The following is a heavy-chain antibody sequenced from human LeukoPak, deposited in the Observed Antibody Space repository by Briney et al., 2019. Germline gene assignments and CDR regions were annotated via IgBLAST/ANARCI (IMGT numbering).Heavy chain of an antibody. J-gene: IGHJ6*02. D-gene: IGHD4-11*01. CDR2: IYNSETT. CDR1: GDSISSYY. CDR3: ARVVYSHYWPEGMDV. V-gene: IGHV4-59*01. Sequence: ESGPGLVKPSETLSLTCTVSGDSISSYYWSWIRQPPGKGLEWIGYIYNSETTNYNPSLESRVTISEDTSKNQFSLMLTSMTAAGMAVYYCARVVYSHYWPEGMDVWGQGTTVTVSS.